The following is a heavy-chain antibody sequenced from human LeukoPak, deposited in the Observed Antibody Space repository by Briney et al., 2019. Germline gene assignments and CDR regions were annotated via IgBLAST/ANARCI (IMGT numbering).Heavy chain of an antibody. Sequence: SQTLSLTCTVSGDSISSGGFYWSWIRQRSGKGLEWVAYIKYNGDTFYNPSLKSRLTISRDTSKNLFSLILTSVTAADSALYFCARWTLLNYFDYWGQGALVTVSS. CDR3: ARWTLLNYFDY. CDR2: IKYNGDT. V-gene: IGHV4-31*03. J-gene: IGHJ4*02. CDR1: GDSISSGGFY. D-gene: IGHD3/OR15-3a*01.